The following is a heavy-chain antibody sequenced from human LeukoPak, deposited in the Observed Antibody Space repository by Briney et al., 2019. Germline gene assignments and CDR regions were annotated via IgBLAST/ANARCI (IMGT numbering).Heavy chain of an antibody. CDR2: ISWNSGSI. CDR1: GFTFSSYA. J-gene: IGHJ4*02. CDR3: AKDMDSSGYYTEFDC. V-gene: IGHV3-9*01. D-gene: IGHD3-22*01. Sequence: GGSLRLSCAASGFTFSSYAKSWVRQAPGKGLEWVSGISWNSGSIGYADSVKGRFTISRDNAKNSLYLQVNSLRAEDTALYYCAKDMDSSGYYTEFDCWGQGTLVTVSS.